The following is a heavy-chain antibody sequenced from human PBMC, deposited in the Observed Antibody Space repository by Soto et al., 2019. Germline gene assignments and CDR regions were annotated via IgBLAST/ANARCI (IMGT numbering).Heavy chain of an antibody. CDR1: GYTFTRHN. D-gene: IGHD3-22*01. CDR3: AWPEDYDDCFDY. Sequence: QVQLVQSGAEVKKPGASVKVSCKASGYTFTRHNMHWVRQAPGQGLEWMGWINAGNGNTKYSQKFQGRVTITKDTSANTGYMDLSSVISEDTAVYYCAWPEDYDDCFDYWGQGTLVTVSS. J-gene: IGHJ4*02. V-gene: IGHV1-3*01. CDR2: INAGNGNT.